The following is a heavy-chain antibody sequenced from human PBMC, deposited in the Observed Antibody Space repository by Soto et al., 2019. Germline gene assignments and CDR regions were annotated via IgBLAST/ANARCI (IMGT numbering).Heavy chain of an antibody. CDR3: ARDGNRIAAVADYFDY. CDR2: ISSSSSYI. D-gene: IGHD6-13*01. CDR1: GFTFSSYS. V-gene: IGHV3-21*01. J-gene: IGHJ4*02. Sequence: GGSLRLSCASSGFTFSSYSMNWVRQAPGKGLEWVSSISSSSSYIYYADSVKGRFTISRDNAKNSLYLQMNSLRAEDTAVYYCARDGNRIAAVADYFDYWGQGTLVTVSS.